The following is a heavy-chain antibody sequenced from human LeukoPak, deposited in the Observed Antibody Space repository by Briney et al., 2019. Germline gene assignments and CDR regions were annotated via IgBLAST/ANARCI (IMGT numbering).Heavy chain of an antibody. CDR1: GFTFRSYT. J-gene: IGHJ4*02. CDR3: AKLVAVAVPTDY. D-gene: IGHD6-19*01. Sequence: PGGSLRLSCAASGFTFRSYTLNWVRQAPGKGLEWVAVISYDGSNKYYADSVKGRFTISRDNSKNTLYLQMNSLRAEDTAVYYCAKLVAVAVPTDYWGQGTLVTVPS. CDR2: ISYDGSNK. V-gene: IGHV3-30*18.